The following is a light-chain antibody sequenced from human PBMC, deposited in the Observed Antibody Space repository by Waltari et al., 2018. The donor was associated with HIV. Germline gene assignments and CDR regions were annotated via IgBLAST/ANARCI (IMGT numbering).Light chain of an antibody. CDR1: QSVSSSY. Sequence: EIVLTQSPGTLSLSPGERATLSCRASQSVSSSYLAWYQHKPGQAPRLLIYGASSRATGIPDRFSGSGSGTDFTLTISRLEPEDFAVYYCQQYYSSPPITFGGGTKVEI. J-gene: IGKJ4*01. V-gene: IGKV3-20*01. CDR2: GAS. CDR3: QQYYSSPPIT.